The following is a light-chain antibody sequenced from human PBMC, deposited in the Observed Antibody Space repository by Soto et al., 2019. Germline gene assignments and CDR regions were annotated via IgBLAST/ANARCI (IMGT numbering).Light chain of an antibody. V-gene: IGLV1-40*01. CDR1: SSNVGTFSD. CDR3: QSYDSDLSDSV. Sequence: QSVLTQPPSVSGAPGQRVTISCTASSSNVGTFSDIHWYQQLPGTAPRLVMYDNKKRPSGVPDRFSGSKSGTSASLTITGLQAEDEADYYCQSYDSDLSDSVLGGGTKL. CDR2: DNK. J-gene: IGLJ3*02.